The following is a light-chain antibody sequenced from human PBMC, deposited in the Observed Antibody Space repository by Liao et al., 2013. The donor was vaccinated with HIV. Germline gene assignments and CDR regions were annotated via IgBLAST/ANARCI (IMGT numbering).Light chain of an antibody. CDR2: KDS. V-gene: IGLV3-25*03. CDR1: ALPKQY. CDR3: QSADSGLAYVR. Sequence: SYELTQPPSVSVSPGQTARITCSGDALPKQYAYWYQQKPGQAPVLLIYKDSERPSGIPERFSGSSSGTTVTLTISGVQAEDEADYYCQSADSGLAYVRFGGGTKLTVV. J-gene: IGLJ2*01.